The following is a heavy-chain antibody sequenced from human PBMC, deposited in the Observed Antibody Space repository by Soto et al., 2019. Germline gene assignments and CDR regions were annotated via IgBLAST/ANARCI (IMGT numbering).Heavy chain of an antibody. V-gene: IGHV3-33*01. CDR2: IWYDGSNK. CDR3: ARGGYSGYARGVDY. D-gene: IGHD5-12*01. Sequence: GGSLRLSCAASGFTFSSYGMHWVRQAPGKGLEWVAVIWYDGSNKYYADSVKGRFTISRDNSKNTLYLQMNSLRAEDTAVYYCARGGYSGYARGVDYWGQGTLVTVSS. CDR1: GFTFSSYG. J-gene: IGHJ4*02.